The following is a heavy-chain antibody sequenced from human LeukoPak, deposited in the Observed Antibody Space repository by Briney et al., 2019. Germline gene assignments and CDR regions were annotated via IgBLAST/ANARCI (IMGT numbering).Heavy chain of an antibody. CDR2: IYYSGST. J-gene: IGHJ4*02. D-gene: IGHD3-22*01. CDR1: GGSISSYY. CDR3: ARNTPQGWDYYDSSGFSFDY. Sequence: SETLSLTCTVSGGSISSYYWSWIRQPPGKGLEWIGYIYYSGSTNYNPSLKSRVTISVDTSKNQFSLKLSSVTAADTAVYYCARNTPQGWDYYDSSGFSFDYWGRGTLVTVSS. V-gene: IGHV4-59*01.